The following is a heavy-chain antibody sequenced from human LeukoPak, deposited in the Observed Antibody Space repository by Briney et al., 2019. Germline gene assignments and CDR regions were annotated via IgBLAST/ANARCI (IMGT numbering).Heavy chain of an antibody. CDR3: AKGAGGFSYYNWFDP. Sequence: KPSETLPLTCSVSGGSISSGGYYWGWIRQPPGKGLEWIGSIYYSGTTHYNPSLESRVTISVDTSKNQFSLKLASVTAADTAIYYCAKGAGGFSYYNWFDPWGQGTLVTVSS. J-gene: IGHJ5*02. CDR1: GGSISSGGYY. CDR2: IYYSGTT. V-gene: IGHV4-39*07. D-gene: IGHD5-18*01.